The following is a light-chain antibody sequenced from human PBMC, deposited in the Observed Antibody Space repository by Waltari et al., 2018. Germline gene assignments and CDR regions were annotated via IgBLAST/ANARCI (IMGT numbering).Light chain of an antibody. J-gene: IGLJ2*01. V-gene: IGLV1-51*01. CDR3: GTWDTSLGAVV. CDR1: RSNLGGNNH. CDR2: DND. Sequence: QSVLTQPPSVSAAPRQNVTISCSGRRSNLGGNNHLSWYQKFPGTAPKLFVFDNDRLPSGIPDRFSGSKSGTSATLAITGLQTGDEADYFCGTWDTSLGAVVFGGGTKLTVL.